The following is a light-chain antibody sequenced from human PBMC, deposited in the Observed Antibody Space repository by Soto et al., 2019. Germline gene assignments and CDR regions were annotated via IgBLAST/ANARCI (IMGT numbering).Light chain of an antibody. J-gene: IGLJ2*01. Sequence: QSVLTQPPSASGTPGQRVTISFSGSNSNIGSKTVNWYQQLPGTAPKLLIYSNNQRPSGVPDRFSGAKSGTSASLAISELQSEDDADYFCAAWDVSLNGVLFGGGTKVTVL. CDR1: NSNIGSKT. CDR3: AAWDVSLNGVL. CDR2: SNN. V-gene: IGLV1-44*01.